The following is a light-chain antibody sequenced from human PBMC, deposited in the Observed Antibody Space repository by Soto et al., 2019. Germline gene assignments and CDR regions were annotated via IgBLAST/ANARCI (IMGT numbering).Light chain of an antibody. CDR3: LQDYSYPLT. CDR1: QDIRNN. J-gene: IGKJ4*01. V-gene: IGKV1-6*01. Sequence: AIQMTQSPSSLSASVGDRVTITCRASQDIRNNLGWYQQRPGRAPEFLIYDASSSQSGVPSRFSGGASGTDFTLTISSLQPEDFAIYYCLQDYSYPLTFGGGTKVEIK. CDR2: DAS.